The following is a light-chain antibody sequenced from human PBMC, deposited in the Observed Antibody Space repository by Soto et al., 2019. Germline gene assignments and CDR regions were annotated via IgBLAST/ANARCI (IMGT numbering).Light chain of an antibody. CDR3: GTWDSSLSVGV. CDR1: SSNIGYNY. V-gene: IGLV1-51*01. Sequence: QAVVTQPPSVSAAPGQKVTISCSGSSSNIGYNYVSWYQQLPGTAPKLLIYDNDKRPSGIPDRFSGSKSGTSATLGITGLQTGDEADYYCGTWDSSLSVGVFGGGTKLTVL. CDR2: DND. J-gene: IGLJ2*01.